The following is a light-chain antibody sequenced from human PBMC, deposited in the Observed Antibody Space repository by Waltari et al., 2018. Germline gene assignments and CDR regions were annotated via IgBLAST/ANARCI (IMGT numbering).Light chain of an antibody. CDR2: DVN. CDR1: SSDVGGYNR. J-gene: IGLJ2*01. V-gene: IGLV2-18*01. Sequence: QSALTQPPSVSGSPGQSVTISCTGTSSDVGGYNRVSWYQQSPGTAPKLILYDVNIRPSGVPDRFSGSQSGYTASLTISGLQAEDEGHYYCSLYTNTGDTLVFGGGTELTVL. CDR3: SLYTNTGDTLV.